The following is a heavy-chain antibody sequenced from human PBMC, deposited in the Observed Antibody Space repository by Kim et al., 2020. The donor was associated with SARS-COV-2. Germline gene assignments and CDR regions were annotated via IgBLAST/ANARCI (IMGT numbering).Heavy chain of an antibody. CDR3: ARDLGGGSSWANYFDY. Sequence: GGSLRLSCAASGFTFSSYAMHWVRQAPGKGLEWVAVISYDGSNKYYADSVKGRFTISRDNSKNTLYLQMNSLRAEDTAVYYCARDLGGGSSWANYFDYWGQGTLVTVSS. J-gene: IGHJ4*02. CDR1: GFTFSSYA. CDR2: ISYDGSNK. D-gene: IGHD6-13*01. V-gene: IGHV3-30*04.